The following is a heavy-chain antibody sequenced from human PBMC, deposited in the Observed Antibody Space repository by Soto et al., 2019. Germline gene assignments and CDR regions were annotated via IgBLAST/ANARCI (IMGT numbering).Heavy chain of an antibody. CDR1: GFTFSSYW. CDR3: ARDGRIAAQGYYYGMDV. D-gene: IGHD6-6*01. CDR2: IKQDGSEK. V-gene: IGHV3-7*03. J-gene: IGHJ6*02. Sequence: PGGSLRLSCAASGFTFSSYWMSWVRQAPGKGLEWVANIKQDGSEKYYVDSVKGRFTISRDNAKNSLYLQMNSLRAEDTAVYYCARDGRIAAQGYYYGMDVWGQGTTVTVSS.